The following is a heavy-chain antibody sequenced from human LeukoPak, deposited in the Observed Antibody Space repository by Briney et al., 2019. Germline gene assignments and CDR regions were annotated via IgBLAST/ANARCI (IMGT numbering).Heavy chain of an antibody. Sequence: SQTLSLTCDISGDSVSTINAAWNWIRQSPSRGLEWLGRTHYRSQWYTDYAISVKGRITITADTSKNQFFLQLKSVTPEDTAVYYCARSSWNHFYLYYGMDDWGQGTTVIVSS. CDR3: ARSSWNHFYLYYGMDD. CDR1: GDSVSTINAA. J-gene: IGHJ6*02. CDR2: THYRSQWYT. D-gene: IGHD1-1*01. V-gene: IGHV6-1*01.